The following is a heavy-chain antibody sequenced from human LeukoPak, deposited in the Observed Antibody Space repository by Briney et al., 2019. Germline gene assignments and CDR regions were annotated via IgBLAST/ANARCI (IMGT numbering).Heavy chain of an antibody. D-gene: IGHD3-3*01. CDR2: ISSSSSYI. Sequence: KSGGSLRLSCAASGFTFSSYAMSWVRQAPGKGLEWVSSISSSSSYIYYADSVKGRFTISRDNAKNSLYLQMNSLRAEDTAVYYCARDPELRFLEWLSHDAFDIWGQGTMVTVSS. J-gene: IGHJ3*02. CDR1: GFTFSSYA. CDR3: ARDPELRFLEWLSHDAFDI. V-gene: IGHV3-21*01.